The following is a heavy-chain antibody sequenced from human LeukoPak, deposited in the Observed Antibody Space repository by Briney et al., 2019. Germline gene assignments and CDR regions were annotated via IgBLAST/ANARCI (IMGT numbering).Heavy chain of an antibody. CDR3: ARVKLVGPDAFDI. CDR1: GYIFTSYY. CDR2: INPSGGST. J-gene: IGHJ3*02. D-gene: IGHD3-10*01. V-gene: IGHV1-46*01. Sequence: ASVKVSCKASGYIFTSYYMHWVRQAPGQGLEWMGIINPSGGSTSYAQKFQGRATMTRDTSTSTVYMELSSLRSEDTAVYYCARVKLVGPDAFDIWGQGTMVTVSS.